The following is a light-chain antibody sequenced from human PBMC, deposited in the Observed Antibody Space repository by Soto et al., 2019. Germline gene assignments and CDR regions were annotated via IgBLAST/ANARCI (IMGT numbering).Light chain of an antibody. J-gene: IGKJ1*01. V-gene: IGKV1-6*01. CDR1: QGIRSE. CDR3: LHDYNYPRT. Sequence: AIQMTQSPSSLSASVGDRVIITCRASQGIRSELAWYQQKPGKAPDLLIYAASTLQPGVPYRFSGSGSATDFTLTIINLQPEDFATYYCLHDYNYPRTFGQGTKVEIK. CDR2: AAS.